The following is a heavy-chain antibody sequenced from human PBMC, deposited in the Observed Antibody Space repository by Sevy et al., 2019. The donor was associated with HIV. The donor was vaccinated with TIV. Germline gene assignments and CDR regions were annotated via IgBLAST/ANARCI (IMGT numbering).Heavy chain of an antibody. J-gene: IGHJ5*02. CDR2: FYYIGTT. Sequence: SETLSLTCGVSSGSISSYSWAWIRQPPGKGLEWIGHFYYIGTTDYNPVLRSRVTISVDKSKNQVSLRLKSVTAADTAVYYRARVWGRDNGDYRDWFDPWGQGTLVTVSS. D-gene: IGHD4-17*01. CDR3: ARVWGRDNGDYRDWFDP. CDR1: SGSISSYS. V-gene: IGHV4-59*13.